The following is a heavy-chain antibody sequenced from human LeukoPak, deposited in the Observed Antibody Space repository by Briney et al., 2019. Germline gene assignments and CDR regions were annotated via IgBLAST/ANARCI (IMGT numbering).Heavy chain of an antibody. CDR2: ISSLSGTI. J-gene: IGHJ5*02. CDR3: AKDDNYIRFLS. D-gene: IGHD3-16*01. V-gene: IGHV3-48*01. Sequence: PGGSLRLSCAASGFTFSSYSMNWVRQAPGEGLEWVSYISSLSGTIYYADSVKGRFTISRDNSKNTLYLQMNSLRAEDTAVYYCAKDDNYIRFLSWGQGTLVTVSS. CDR1: GFTFSSYS.